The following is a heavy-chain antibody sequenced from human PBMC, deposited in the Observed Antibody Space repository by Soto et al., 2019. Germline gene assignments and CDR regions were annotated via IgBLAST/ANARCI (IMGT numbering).Heavy chain of an antibody. CDR1: GGSISSAAYY. CDR3: ARSYSGHYNFWTFDY. V-gene: IGHV4-31*03. D-gene: IGHD3-3*01. CDR2: IYYSGGT. J-gene: IGHJ4*02. Sequence: QVQLQESGPGLVKPSQTLSLTCTVSGGSISSAAYYWSWIRQHPGKGLEWIGYIYYSGGTYYNPSPKGRITMSVDTSKNQFSLKLSSVTAADTAVYYCARSYSGHYNFWTFDYWGQGTLVTVSS.